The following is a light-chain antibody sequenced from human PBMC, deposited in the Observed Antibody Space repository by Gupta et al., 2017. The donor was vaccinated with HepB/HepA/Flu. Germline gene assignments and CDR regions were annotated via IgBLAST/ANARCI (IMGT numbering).Light chain of an antibody. V-gene: IGKV2-28*01. CDR3: MQALQTPLT. CDR1: QSLLHSNGYNY. J-gene: IGKJ4*01. Sequence: DIVMTQSPLSLPVTPGEPASISCRSSQSLLHSNGYNYSDWYLQKPGQSPQLLIYLGSNRASGVPNRFSGSGSGTDFTLKISRVEAEDVGVYYCMQALQTPLTFGGGTKVVIK. CDR2: LGS.